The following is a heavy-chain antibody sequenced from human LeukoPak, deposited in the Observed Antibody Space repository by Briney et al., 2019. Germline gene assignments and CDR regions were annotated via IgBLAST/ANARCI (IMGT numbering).Heavy chain of an antibody. CDR2: ISSSISYI. CDR1: GFTFSSYS. CDR3: ARASTTKDHYYFDY. V-gene: IGHV3-21*01. J-gene: IGHJ4*02. Sequence: GGSLRLSCAASGFTFSSYSMNWVRQAPGKGLEWVSSISSSISYIYYADSVKGRFTISRDNAKNSLYLQMNSLRAEDTAVYYCARASTTKDHYYFDYWGQGTLVTVSS. D-gene: IGHD1-14*01.